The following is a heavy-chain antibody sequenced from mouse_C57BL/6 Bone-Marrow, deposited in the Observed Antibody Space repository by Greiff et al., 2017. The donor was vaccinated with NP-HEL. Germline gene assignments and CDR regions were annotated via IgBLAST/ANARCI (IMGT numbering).Heavy chain of an antibody. V-gene: IGHV1-42*01. CDR3: EKWYLDY. J-gene: IGHJ2*01. Sequence: EVQLQQSGPELVKPGASVKLSCKASGYSFTGYYMNWVKQSPEKSLEWIGEINPSTGGTTYNQKFKAKATLTVDKSSSTAYMQLKSLTSEDSAVYYGEKWYLDYWGQGTTLTVSS. CDR1: GYSFTGYY. CDR2: INPSTGGT.